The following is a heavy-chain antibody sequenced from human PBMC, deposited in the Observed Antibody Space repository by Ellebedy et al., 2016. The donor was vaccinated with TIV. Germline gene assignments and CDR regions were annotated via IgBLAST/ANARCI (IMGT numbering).Heavy chain of an antibody. V-gene: IGHV3-7*01. CDR1: GFTLNT. Sequence: GESLKISCAASGFTLNTMTWVRQGPGKGLEWVANIREDGNEIYYVDSVTGRFTISRDNAKRSVYLQMTSLRVGDTGVYFCARGSGSSGRHWGQGTQVTVSS. J-gene: IGHJ4*02. CDR2: IREDGNEI. D-gene: IGHD6-19*01. CDR3: ARGSGSSGRH.